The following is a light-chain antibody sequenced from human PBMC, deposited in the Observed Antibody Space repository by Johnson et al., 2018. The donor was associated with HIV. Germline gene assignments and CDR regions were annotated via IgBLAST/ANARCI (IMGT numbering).Light chain of an antibody. CDR1: SSNIGKNY. V-gene: IGLV1-51*02. Sequence: SVLTQPPSVSAAPGQKVTISCSGSSSNIGKNYVSWYQQFPGTAPKLLIYENNKRPSGIPERFSGSKSGTSATLGITGLQTGDEADYYCATWDSSLRWVFGTGTQVTVL. CDR3: ATWDSSLRWV. J-gene: IGLJ1*01. CDR2: ENN.